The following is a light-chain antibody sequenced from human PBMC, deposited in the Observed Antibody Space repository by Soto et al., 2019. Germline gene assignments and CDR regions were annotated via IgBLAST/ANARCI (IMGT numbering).Light chain of an antibody. CDR1: NIESKS. V-gene: IGLV3-21*02. J-gene: IGLJ2*01. Sequence: SYELTQPPSVSLAPGQTARITFGGNNIESKSVHWYQQKPGQAPVLVVYDDSDRPSGIPERFSGSSSGNTATLTISRVEAGDEADYFCQVWDTTATHRVFGGGTKLTVL. CDR3: QVWDTTATHRV. CDR2: DDS.